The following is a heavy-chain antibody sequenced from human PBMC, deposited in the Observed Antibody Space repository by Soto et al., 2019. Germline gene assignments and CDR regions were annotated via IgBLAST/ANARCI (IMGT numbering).Heavy chain of an antibody. V-gene: IGHV3-48*02. CDR3: AKAGDDILTGDDYYYYGMDA. Sequence: GGSLRLCCASCGFTFSSDSMNWVRQAPGKGLEWVSYISSSSSTIYYADSVKGRFTISRDNAKNSLYLQMNSLRDEDTAVYYCAKAGDDILTGDDYYYYGMDAWGQGTTVTVSS. CDR2: ISSSSSTI. J-gene: IGHJ6*02. CDR1: GFTFSSDS. D-gene: IGHD3-9*01.